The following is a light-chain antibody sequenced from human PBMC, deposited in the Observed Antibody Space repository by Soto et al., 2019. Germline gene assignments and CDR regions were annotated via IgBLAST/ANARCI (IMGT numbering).Light chain of an antibody. V-gene: IGKV3-20*01. CDR3: QQYGSSPQDT. J-gene: IGKJ5*01. Sequence: EIVLTHSPGTLSFSPGERATLSFGSSQSISTSYLAWYQQKPGQAPRLLIYGSSSRATGIPDRFSGSGSGTDFTLTISSLEPEDFAVYYCQQYGSSPQDTFGQGTRLEIK. CDR1: QSISTSY. CDR2: GSS.